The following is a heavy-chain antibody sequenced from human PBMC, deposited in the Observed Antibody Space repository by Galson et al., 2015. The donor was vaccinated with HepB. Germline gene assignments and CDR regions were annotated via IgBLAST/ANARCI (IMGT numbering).Heavy chain of an antibody. CDR2: IIPIFGTA. CDR1: GGTFSSYA. J-gene: IGHJ1*01. D-gene: IGHD6-13*01. CDR3: ARTPGIAAAGPAEYFQH. Sequence: SVTVSCKASGGTFSSYAISWVRQAPGQGLEWMGGIIPIFGTANYAQKFQGRVTITADKSTSTAYMELSSLRSEDTAVYYCARTPGIAAAGPAEYFQHWGQGTLVTVSS. V-gene: IGHV1-69*06.